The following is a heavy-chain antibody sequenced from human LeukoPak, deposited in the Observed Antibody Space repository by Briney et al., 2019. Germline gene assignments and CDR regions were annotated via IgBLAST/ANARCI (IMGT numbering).Heavy chain of an antibody. D-gene: IGHD1-14*01. V-gene: IGHV1-24*01. CDR1: GYIFTELS. Sequence: ASVKVSCKVSGYIFTELSMHWVRQAPGKGLEWMGGFNPEDGETFYAQKFQGRVTMTEDTSTDTAYMELSCLSYEDTAVYYCATDATGDYLNDWGQGTLVTVSS. CDR2: FNPEDGET. CDR3: ATDATGDYLND. J-gene: IGHJ4*02.